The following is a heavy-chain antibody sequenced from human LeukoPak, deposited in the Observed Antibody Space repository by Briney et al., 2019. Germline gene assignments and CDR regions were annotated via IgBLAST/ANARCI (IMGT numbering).Heavy chain of an antibody. CDR1: GFTFSSYL. CDR3: VRIATVTTPDY. J-gene: IGHJ4*02. Sequence: GGSLRLSFAAPGFTFSSYLMHWVRQPLGKGLVWVSRINPDGTTTNYADSVKGRFTISRDNAKNTLYLQMNSLTVEDTALYYCVRIATVTTPDYWGQGTLVTVSS. D-gene: IGHD4-17*01. CDR2: INPDGTTT. V-gene: IGHV3-74*01.